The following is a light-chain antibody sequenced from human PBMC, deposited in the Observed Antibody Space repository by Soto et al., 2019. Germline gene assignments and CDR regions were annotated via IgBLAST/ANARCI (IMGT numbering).Light chain of an antibody. CDR1: QSVSSY. V-gene: IGKV3-11*01. CDR2: DAS. CDR3: QQRRNWQVT. Sequence: EIVLTQSPVTLSLSPGERATLSCRASQSVSSYLAWYQQKPGQAPRVLIYDASIRATGIPARFSGSGSGTDFTLTISRLEPEDVEVYYCQQRRNWQVTFGQGTRLEIK. J-gene: IGKJ5*01.